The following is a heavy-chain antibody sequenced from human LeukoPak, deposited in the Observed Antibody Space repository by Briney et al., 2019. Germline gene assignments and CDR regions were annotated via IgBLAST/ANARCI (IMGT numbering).Heavy chain of an antibody. V-gene: IGHV4-39*01. D-gene: IGHD3-22*01. CDR1: GGSISSSSYS. J-gene: IGHJ4*02. CDR2: IYYSGST. CDR3: ARSPRTYYYDSSGYYPPLLFDY. Sequence: SETLSLTCTVSGGSISSSSYSWGWIRQPPGKGLEWIGSIYYSGSTYYNPSLKSRVTISVDTSKNQFSLKLSSVTAADTAVYYCARSPRTYYYDSSGYYPPLLFDYWGQGTLVTVSS.